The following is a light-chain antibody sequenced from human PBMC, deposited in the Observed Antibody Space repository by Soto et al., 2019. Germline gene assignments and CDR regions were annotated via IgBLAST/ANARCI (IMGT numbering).Light chain of an antibody. CDR3: QQTNSFPIT. CDR1: QGIGTW. V-gene: IGKV1D-12*01. J-gene: IGKJ5*01. CDR2: GAS. Sequence: DVQVTQPPSFVLASVGARVTITVRASQGIGTWLAWYQQKPGAAPNLLISGASNLESGVPARFSGSGLGTHFTFTIVSLQPEDSATYYCQQTNSFPITFGQGTRLEI.